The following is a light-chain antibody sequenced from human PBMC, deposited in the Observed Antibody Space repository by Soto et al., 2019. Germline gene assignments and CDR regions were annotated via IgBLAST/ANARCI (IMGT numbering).Light chain of an antibody. CDR1: GNDVGGYNY. J-gene: IGLJ3*02. CDR3: SSYISITSVV. CDR2: EVS. V-gene: IGLV2-14*01. Sequence: QSVLTQPASVSGSPGQSITISCTGTGNDVGGYNYVSWYQQHPGKAPKLMISEVSNRPSGVSNRFSASKSGNTASLTISGLQAEDEADYYCSSYISITSVVFGGGTKLTVL.